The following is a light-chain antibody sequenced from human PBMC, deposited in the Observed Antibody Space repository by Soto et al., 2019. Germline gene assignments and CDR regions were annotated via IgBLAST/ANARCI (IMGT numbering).Light chain of an antibody. CDR3: QTWGTGIRV. CDR2: LNSDGSH. CDR1: SGHSSYA. Sequence: QAVLTQSPSASASLGASVKLTCTLSSGHSSYAIAWHQQQPEKGPRYLMKLNSDGSHSKGDEIPDRFSGSSSGAERYLTISSLQSEDEADYYCQTWGTGIRVFGGGTKLTV. J-gene: IGLJ3*02. V-gene: IGLV4-69*01.